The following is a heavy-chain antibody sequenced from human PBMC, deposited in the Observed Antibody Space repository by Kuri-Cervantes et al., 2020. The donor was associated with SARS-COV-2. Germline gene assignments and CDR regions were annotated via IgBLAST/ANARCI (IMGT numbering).Heavy chain of an antibody. Sequence: ASVKVSCKASGYTFSIYDINWVRQATGQGLEWMGWMNPNTGVTGYAQKFQERVTITRDMSTSTAYMELSSLRSEDTAVYYCAADQNGWFDPWGQGTLVTVSS. CDR3: AADQNGWFDP. V-gene: IGHV1-8*03. CDR2: MNPNTGVT. CDR1: GYTFSIYD. J-gene: IGHJ5*02.